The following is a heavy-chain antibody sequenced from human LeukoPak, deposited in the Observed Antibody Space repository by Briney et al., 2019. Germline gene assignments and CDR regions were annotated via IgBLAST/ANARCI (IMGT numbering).Heavy chain of an antibody. J-gene: IGHJ4*01. CDR2: IKEDRNEI. D-gene: IGHD4-23*01. V-gene: IGHV3-7*01. CDR3: ARDRGYSSFDY. Sequence: GGSLRLSREASAFTFSSYWMSWVRQAPGKGLERVANIKEDRNEINYVDSVKGRFPISSANAKNSLILQMNSLRVEDTAVYYCARDRGYSSFDYLGQGTLVTGSS. CDR1: AFTFSSYW.